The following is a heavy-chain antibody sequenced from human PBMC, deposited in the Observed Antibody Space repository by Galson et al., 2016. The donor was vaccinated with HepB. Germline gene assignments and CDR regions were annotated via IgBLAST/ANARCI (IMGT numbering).Heavy chain of an antibody. J-gene: IGHJ4*02. CDR2: IWYDTSNK. V-gene: IGHV3-33*06. CDR3: AKDIVWSGYTRGVDF. CDR1: GFTFSSYG. D-gene: IGHD3-3*01. Sequence: SLRLSCAASGFTFSSYGMHWVRQALGKGLEWVAVIWYDTSNKYYADSVKGRFSISRDNSKNTLYLQMNSLRAEDTAIYYCAKDIVWSGYTRGVDFWGQGTLVTVSS.